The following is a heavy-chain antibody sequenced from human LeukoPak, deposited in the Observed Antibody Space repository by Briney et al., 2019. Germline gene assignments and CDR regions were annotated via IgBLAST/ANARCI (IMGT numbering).Heavy chain of an antibody. D-gene: IGHD3-16*01. J-gene: IGHJ4*02. V-gene: IGHV3-53*01. CDR3: ARDRGGFFDY. CDR1: GFTFSRYW. CDR2: IYSGGST. Sequence: PGGSLRLSCAASGFTFSRYWMSWVRQAPGKGLEWVSVIYSGGSTYYADSVKGRFTISRDNSKNTLYLQMNSLRAEDTAVYYCARDRGGFFDYWGQGTLVTVSS.